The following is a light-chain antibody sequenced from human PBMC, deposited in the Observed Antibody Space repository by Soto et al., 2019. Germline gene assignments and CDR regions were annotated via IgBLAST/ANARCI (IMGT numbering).Light chain of an antibody. Sequence: EILLTQSPATLSLSPGERATLSWGASQSVSSYLAWYQQKPGQAPRLLIYDASNRATGIPARFSGSGSGTDFTLTISSLEPEDFAVYYCQQRSNWHTITFGHGTRLEIK. CDR2: DAS. J-gene: IGKJ5*01. CDR3: QQRSNWHTIT. CDR1: QSVSSY. V-gene: IGKV3-11*01.